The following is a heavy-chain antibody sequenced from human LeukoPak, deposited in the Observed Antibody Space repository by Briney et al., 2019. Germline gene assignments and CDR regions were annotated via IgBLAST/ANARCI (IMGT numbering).Heavy chain of an antibody. Sequence: SVKVSCKASGGTFSSYAIGWVRQAPGQGLEWMGGIIPIFGTANYAQKFQGRVTITADESTSTAYMELSSLRSEDTAVYYCARKEGDGDYVAFDIWGQGTMVTVSS. CDR2: IIPIFGTA. V-gene: IGHV1-69*13. D-gene: IGHD4-17*01. CDR1: GGTFSSYA. J-gene: IGHJ3*02. CDR3: ARKEGDGDYVAFDI.